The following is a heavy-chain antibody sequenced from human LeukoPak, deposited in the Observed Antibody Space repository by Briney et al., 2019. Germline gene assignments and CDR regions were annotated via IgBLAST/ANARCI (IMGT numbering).Heavy chain of an antibody. D-gene: IGHD1-14*01. V-gene: IGHV4-34*01. CDR2: INHSGST. J-gene: IGHJ4*02. Sequence: SETLSLTCAVHGGSFSGYYWSWIHQPPGKGLEWIGEINHSGSTNYNPSLKSRVTISVDTSKNQVSLKLSSVTAADTAVYYCARGTIYRRNDYWGQGTLVTVSS. CDR3: ARGTIYRRNDY. CDR1: GGSFSGYY.